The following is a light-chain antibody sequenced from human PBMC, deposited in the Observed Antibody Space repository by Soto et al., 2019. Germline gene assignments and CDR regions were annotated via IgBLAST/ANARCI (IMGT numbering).Light chain of an antibody. CDR2: EGT. CDR1: SSDVGSYNL. J-gene: IGLJ1*01. Sequence: QSVLTRPASVSGSPGQSITISCTGTSSDVGSYNLVSWYQQHPGKAPKLMIYEGTKRPSGVSDRFSGSRSGNTASLTISGLQAEDEADYYCCSYASSSTYVFGTGTKVTV. V-gene: IGLV2-23*01. CDR3: CSYASSSTYV.